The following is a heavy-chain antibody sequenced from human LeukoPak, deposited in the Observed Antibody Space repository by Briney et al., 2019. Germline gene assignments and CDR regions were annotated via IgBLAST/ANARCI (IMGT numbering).Heavy chain of an antibody. D-gene: IGHD6-19*01. CDR3: ARDSVAVAGTNYFDY. CDR2: IIPILGTA. Sequence: AVKDSFKASGGTFSSYVISWGRQAPGQGLEWMGGIIPILGTASYAQKFQGKVTITAHESTSTAYMELSSLRSEDAAVYYCARDSVAVAGTNYFDYWGQGTLVTVSS. CDR1: GGTFSSYV. V-gene: IGHV1-69*13. J-gene: IGHJ4*02.